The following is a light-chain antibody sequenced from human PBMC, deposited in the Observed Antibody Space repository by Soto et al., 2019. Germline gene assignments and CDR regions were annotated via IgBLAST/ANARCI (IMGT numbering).Light chain of an antibody. CDR1: QTISSW. CDR2: KAS. Sequence: DIQMTQSPPTLSGSVGDRVTTTSRASQTISSWLAWYQQKPGKAPKLLIYKASTLKSGGTSRFSGSGSGTEFTLTTSSLQPDDFATYYCQHYNSYSEAFGQGTKVDI. J-gene: IGKJ1*01. CDR3: QHYNSYSEA. V-gene: IGKV1-5*03.